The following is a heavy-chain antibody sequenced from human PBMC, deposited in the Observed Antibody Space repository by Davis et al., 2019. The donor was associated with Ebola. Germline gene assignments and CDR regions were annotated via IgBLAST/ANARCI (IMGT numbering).Heavy chain of an antibody. Sequence: PSETLSLTCAVYGGSFSGYYWSWIRQPPGKGLEWIGEINHSGSSNYNPSLKSRVTVSKDTSKNQFSLELSSVTAADTAEYYCARRVTVLYYFDYWGQGTLVTVSS. CDR3: ARRVTVLYYFDY. CDR1: GGSFSGYY. D-gene: IGHD2-8*02. CDR2: INHSGSS. J-gene: IGHJ4*02. V-gene: IGHV4-34*01.